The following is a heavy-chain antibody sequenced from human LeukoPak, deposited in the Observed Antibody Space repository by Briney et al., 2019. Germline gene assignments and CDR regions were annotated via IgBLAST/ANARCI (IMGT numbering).Heavy chain of an antibody. CDR3: AKDPLNYYDSSGYYPGAAFEI. Sequence: GGSLRLSCAASGFTFSSYAMSWVRQAPGKGLEWVSAISGSGGSTYYADSVKGRFTISRDNSKNTLYLQMNSLRAEDTAVYYCAKDPLNYYDSSGYYPGAAFEIWGQGTMVTVSS. J-gene: IGHJ3*02. CDR1: GFTFSSYA. D-gene: IGHD3-22*01. V-gene: IGHV3-23*01. CDR2: ISGSGGST.